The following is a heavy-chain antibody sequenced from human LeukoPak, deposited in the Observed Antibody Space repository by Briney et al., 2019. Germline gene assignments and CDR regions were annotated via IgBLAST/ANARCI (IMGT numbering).Heavy chain of an antibody. J-gene: IGHJ6*03. CDR3: AKDQVVPNYCYMDV. CDR1: GFIFSSYA. CDR2: IRYDGNNR. Sequence: WGSLRLSCAASGFIFSSYAMHWVRQAPGKGLEWVAFIRYDGNNRYYADSVKGRFTISRYNSKNTLYLQMNSLRVEDTALYYCAKDQVVPNYCYMDVWGKGTTVTVSS. D-gene: IGHD2-15*01. V-gene: IGHV3-30*02.